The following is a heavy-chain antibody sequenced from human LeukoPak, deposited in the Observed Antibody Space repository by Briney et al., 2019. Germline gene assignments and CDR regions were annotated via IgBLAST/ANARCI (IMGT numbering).Heavy chain of an antibody. J-gene: IGHJ4*02. Sequence: GGSLRLSCAASGFTFSSYGMHWVRQAPGKGLEWVAFIRYDGSNKYYADSVKGRFTISRDNSKNTLYLQMNSLGAEDTAVYYCAKDRPDCSSTSCHRTFDYWGQGTLVTVSS. V-gene: IGHV3-30*02. D-gene: IGHD2-2*02. CDR3: AKDRPDCSSTSCHRTFDY. CDR2: IRYDGSNK. CDR1: GFTFSSYG.